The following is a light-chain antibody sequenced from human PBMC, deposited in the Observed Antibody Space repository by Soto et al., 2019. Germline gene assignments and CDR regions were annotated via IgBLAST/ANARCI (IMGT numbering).Light chain of an antibody. Sequence: DIQMTQSPSTLSASVGDRVTITCRASQSISSWLAWYQQKPGKAPKLLIYDASSLESGVPSRVSGSGSGTEFTPTISSLQPDDFATYYCQQYNSYMTFGQGTKVEIK. CDR2: DAS. J-gene: IGKJ1*01. CDR3: QQYNSYMT. V-gene: IGKV1-5*01. CDR1: QSISSW.